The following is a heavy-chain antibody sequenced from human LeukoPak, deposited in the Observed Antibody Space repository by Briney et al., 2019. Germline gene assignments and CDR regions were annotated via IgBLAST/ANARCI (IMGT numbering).Heavy chain of an antibody. CDR3: ARHSRTRGLRGYYFDY. J-gene: IGHJ4*02. CDR1: GGSISSSSYY. D-gene: IGHD1-1*01. Sequence: SETLSLTCTVSGGSISSSSYYWGWIRQPPGKGLEWIGSIYYSGSTYYSPSLKSRVTISVDTSKNQFSLKLSSVTAADTAVYYCARHSRTRGLRGYYFDYWGQGTLVTVSS. V-gene: IGHV4-39*01. CDR2: IYYSGST.